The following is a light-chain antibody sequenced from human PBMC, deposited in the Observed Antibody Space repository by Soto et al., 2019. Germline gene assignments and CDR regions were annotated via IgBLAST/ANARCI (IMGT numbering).Light chain of an antibody. CDR2: KIS. J-gene: IGKJ2*03. CDR3: MQAAHFPLS. V-gene: IGKV2-24*01. Sequence: ETVMTQTPLSLPVTLGQPASISCRSSQSPVYSDGNTYLSWFQQRPGQPSRLLIYKISNRVSGVPDRFSGSGAGTDFTLRISRVEAEDVGIYYCMQAAHFPLSFGQGTRLEIK. CDR1: QSPVYSDGNTY.